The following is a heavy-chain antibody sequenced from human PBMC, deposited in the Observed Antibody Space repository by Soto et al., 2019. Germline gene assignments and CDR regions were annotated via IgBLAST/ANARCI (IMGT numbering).Heavy chain of an antibody. CDR2: IYYSGST. Sequence: LSLTCTVSGGSISSGDYYWSWIRQPPGKGLEWIGYIYYSGSTYYNPSLKSRVTISVDTSKNQFSLKLSSVTAADTAVYYCARVRTLTERWLQLYYFDYWGQGTLVTVSS. CDR3: ARVRTLTERWLQLYYFDY. D-gene: IGHD1-1*01. CDR1: GGSISSGDYY. V-gene: IGHV4-30-4*01. J-gene: IGHJ4*02.